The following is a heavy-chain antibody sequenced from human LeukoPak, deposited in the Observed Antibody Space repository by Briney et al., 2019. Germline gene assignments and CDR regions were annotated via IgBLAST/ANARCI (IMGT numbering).Heavy chain of an antibody. CDR3: ARMASGQYGDV. V-gene: IGHV3-33*01. D-gene: IGHD2/OR15-2a*01. J-gene: IGHJ6*02. CDR1: GFTFSSYG. CDR2: IWYDGSNK. Sequence: GGSLRLSCAASGFTFSSYGMHWVRQAPGKGLEWAAVIWYDGSNKYYADSVKGRFTISRDNSKNTLYLQMNSLRAEDTAVYYCARMASGQYGDVWGQGATVTVSS.